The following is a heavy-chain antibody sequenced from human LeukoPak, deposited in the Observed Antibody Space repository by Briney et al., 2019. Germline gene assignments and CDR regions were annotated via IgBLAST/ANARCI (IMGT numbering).Heavy chain of an antibody. D-gene: IGHD5-12*01. CDR1: GFTFSSYG. V-gene: IGHV3-30*18. J-gene: IGHJ4*02. Sequence: GGFLRLSCAASGFTFSSYGMPWVRQAPGKGLEWVALISYDGSNKYYPDSMKGRFTISRDNSKNTLYLQMNSLRAEDTAVYYCAKAPRGYSGYDNSYFDYWGQGTLVTVSS. CDR3: AKAPRGYSGYDNSYFDY. CDR2: ISYDGSNK.